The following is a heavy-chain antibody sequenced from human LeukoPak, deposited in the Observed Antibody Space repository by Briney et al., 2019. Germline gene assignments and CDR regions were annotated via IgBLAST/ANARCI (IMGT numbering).Heavy chain of an antibody. CDR1: GGTFSSYA. Sequence: SVKVSCKASGGTFSSYAISWVRQASGQGLEWMGRIIPIFGTANYAQKFQGRVTMTIDTSTSTAYMELRSLRSDDTAVYYCARDLYRDSLPVSWFDPWGQGTLVTVSS. CDR3: ARDLYRDSLPVSWFDP. J-gene: IGHJ5*02. V-gene: IGHV1-69*05. D-gene: IGHD4-11*01. CDR2: IIPIFGTA.